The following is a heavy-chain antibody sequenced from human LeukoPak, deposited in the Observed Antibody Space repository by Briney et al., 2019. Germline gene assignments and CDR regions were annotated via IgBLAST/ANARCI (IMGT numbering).Heavy chain of an antibody. J-gene: IGHJ4*02. CDR1: GGSISSNNYY. CDR2: IYYSGSP. Sequence: SETLSLTCTVSGGSISSNNYYWGWIRQPPGKGLEWIGSIYYSGSPYYNPSLKSRVTISVDTSKNQFSLRLRSATAADTAVYYCATWRTAKTGFDYWGQGTLVTVSS. D-gene: IGHD1-1*01. V-gene: IGHV4-39*01. CDR3: ATWRTAKTGFDY.